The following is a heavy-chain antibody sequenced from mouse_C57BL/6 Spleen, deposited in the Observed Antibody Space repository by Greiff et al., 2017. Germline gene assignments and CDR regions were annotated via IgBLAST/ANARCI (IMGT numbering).Heavy chain of an antibody. V-gene: IGHV5-4*01. CDR3: ARDRDYYGSSWVFDY. D-gene: IGHD1-1*01. J-gene: IGHJ2*01. CDR2: ISDGGSYT. CDR1: GFTFSSYA. Sequence: EVQGVESGGGLVKPGGSLKLSCAASGFTFSSYAMSWVRQTPEKRLEWVATISDGGSYTYYPDNVKGRFTISRDNAKNNLYLQMSHLKSEDTAMYYCARDRDYYGSSWVFDYWGQGTTLTVSS.